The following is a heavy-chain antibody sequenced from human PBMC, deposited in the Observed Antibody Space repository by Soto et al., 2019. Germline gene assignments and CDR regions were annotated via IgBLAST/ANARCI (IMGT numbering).Heavy chain of an antibody. J-gene: IGHJ4*02. V-gene: IGHV4-30-2*01. D-gene: IGHD3-10*01. CDR1: GVSISSGDYS. Sequence: QLQLQESVSGLVTPSQTLSLTCAVSGVSISSGDYSWSWIRQTPGKGLEWIGYIYHDGRTLYNPSLKRRVTISLDRSKNQFSLKLTSMTSADTAVYYCTSDYTLGSSRFDYWGQGTLVTVSS. CDR3: TSDYTLGSSRFDY. CDR2: IYHDGRT.